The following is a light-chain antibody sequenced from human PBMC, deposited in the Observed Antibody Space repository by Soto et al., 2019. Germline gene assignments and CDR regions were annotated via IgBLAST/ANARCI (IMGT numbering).Light chain of an antibody. CDR2: KAS. CDR1: ERISAW. CDR3: QQYNDNSWT. Sequence: DIQVIQSPSTLSASVGDKVSRNCRASERISAWLAWYQQKPGKAPRLLIYKASTLEIGVPSRFSGSGSGTEFTLTISSLQPDDVATYYCQQYNDNSWTFGQGTTVDIK. V-gene: IGKV1-5*03. J-gene: IGKJ1*01.